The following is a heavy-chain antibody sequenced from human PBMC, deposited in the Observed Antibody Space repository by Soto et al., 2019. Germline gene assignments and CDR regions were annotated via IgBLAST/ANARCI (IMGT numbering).Heavy chain of an antibody. CDR3: ARDGGDYYDSSGYIPNYFDY. CDR1: GGSISSGGYY. CDR2: IYYSGST. Sequence: SETLSLTCTVSGGSISSGGYYWSWIRQHPGKGLEWIGYIYYSGSTYYNPSLKSRVTISVDTSKNQFSLKLSSVTAADTAVYYCARDGGDYYDSSGYIPNYFDYWGQGTLVTVSS. J-gene: IGHJ4*02. V-gene: IGHV4-31*03. D-gene: IGHD3-22*01.